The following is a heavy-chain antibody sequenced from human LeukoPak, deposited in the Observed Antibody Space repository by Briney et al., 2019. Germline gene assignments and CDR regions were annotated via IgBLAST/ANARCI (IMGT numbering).Heavy chain of an antibody. Sequence: PGGSLRLSCAASGFTFSSYWMSWVRQAPGKGLEWVAVISYDGSNKYYADSVKGRFTISRDNSKNTLYLQMNSLRAEDTAVYYCARGILGRGSYRLYYFDYWGQGTLVTVSS. D-gene: IGHD3-16*02. CDR3: ARGILGRGSYRLYYFDY. J-gene: IGHJ4*02. CDR1: GFTFSSYW. V-gene: IGHV3-30-3*01. CDR2: ISYDGSNK.